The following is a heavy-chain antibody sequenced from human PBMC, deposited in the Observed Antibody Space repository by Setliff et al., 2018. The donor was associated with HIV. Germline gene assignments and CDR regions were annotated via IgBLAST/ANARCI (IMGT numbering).Heavy chain of an antibody. CDR3: ARGGRKDLTDN. CDR2: IYYNGNT. V-gene: IGHV4-31*03. CDR1: NGSISSGGYF. D-gene: IGHD3-16*01. J-gene: IGHJ1*01. Sequence: SETLSLTCSVSNGSISSGGYFWSWIRQHPGKGLEWIGYIYYNGNTYYNPSLKSRAAISLDTSENHFSLKLTSVTAADTAIYFCARGGRKDLTDNWGQGTLVTSPQ.